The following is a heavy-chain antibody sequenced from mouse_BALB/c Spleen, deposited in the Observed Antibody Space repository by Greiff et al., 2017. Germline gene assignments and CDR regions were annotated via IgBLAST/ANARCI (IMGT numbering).Heavy chain of an antibody. D-gene: IGHD1-2*01. CDR3: AREEVITTATGFAY. CDR2: ISYDGSN. CDR1: GYSITSGYY. J-gene: IGHJ3*01. V-gene: IGHV3-6*02. Sequence: EVQLQQSGPGLVKPSQSLSLTCSVTGYSITSGYYWNWIRQFPGNKLEWMGYISYDGSNNYNPSLKNRISITRDTSKNQFFLKLNSVTTEDTATYYCAREEVITTATGFAYWGQGTLVTVSA.